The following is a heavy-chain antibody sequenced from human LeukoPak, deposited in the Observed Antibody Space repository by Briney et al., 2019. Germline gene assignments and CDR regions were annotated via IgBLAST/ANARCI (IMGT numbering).Heavy chain of an antibody. CDR3: ARANHGFWSGPDAFDI. V-gene: IGHV1-2*06. D-gene: IGHD3-3*01. CDR2: IDPNSGGT. CDR1: GYTFTGYY. J-gene: IGHJ3*02. Sequence: ASVKVSCKASGYTFTGYYLHWVRQAPGQGLEWMGRIDPNSGGTNYAQKFQGRVTMTRDTSISTAYLELSRLRSDDTAVYYCARANHGFWSGPDAFDIWGQGTMVTVSS.